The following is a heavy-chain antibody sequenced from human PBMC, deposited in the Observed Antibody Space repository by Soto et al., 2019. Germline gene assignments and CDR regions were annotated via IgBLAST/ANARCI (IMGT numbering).Heavy chain of an antibody. Sequence: GASVKVSFKASGYTFTTFAMHWVRQAPGQRPEWLGWINAGSGYTKYSQNFQDRVTISSDTSASTAYMELSSLRSGDTAIYYCARDRVSLGIFGVPVGVFKNWGQGTLVTVSS. CDR3: ARDRVSLGIFGVPVGVFKN. D-gene: IGHD3-3*01. CDR1: GYTFTTFA. J-gene: IGHJ4*02. CDR2: INAGSGYT. V-gene: IGHV1-3*01.